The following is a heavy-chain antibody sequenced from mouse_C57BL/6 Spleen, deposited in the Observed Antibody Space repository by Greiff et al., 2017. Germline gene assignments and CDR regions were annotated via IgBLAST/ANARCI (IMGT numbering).Heavy chain of an antibody. CDR2: ISICCDYI. CDR3: TRDQDYDYDMDY. J-gene: IGHJ4*01. CDR1: GFTFSSYA. D-gene: IGHD2-4*01. V-gene: IGHV5-9-1*02. Sequence: EVKLMESGEGLVKPGGSLILSCAASGFTFSSYALSWVRLTPETRLEWVAYISICCDYIYYADPVKGRFTISRDNARNTQYLQMRSLKSEDTAMYYCTRDQDYDYDMDYWGQGTSVTVSS.